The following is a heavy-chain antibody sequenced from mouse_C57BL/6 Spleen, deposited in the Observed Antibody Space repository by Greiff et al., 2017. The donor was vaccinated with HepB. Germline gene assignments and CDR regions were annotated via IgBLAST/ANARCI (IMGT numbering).Heavy chain of an antibody. Sequence: VQLQESGAELVKPGASVKLSCKASGYTSTSYWMQWVKQRPGQGLEWIGEIDPSDSYTNYNQKFKGKATLTVDTSSSTAYMQLSSLTSEDSAVYYCARSYYGNYEFAYWGQGTLVTVSA. D-gene: IGHD2-10*01. V-gene: IGHV1-50*01. CDR1: GYTSTSYW. CDR3: ARSYYGNYEFAY. CDR2: IDPSDSYT. J-gene: IGHJ3*01.